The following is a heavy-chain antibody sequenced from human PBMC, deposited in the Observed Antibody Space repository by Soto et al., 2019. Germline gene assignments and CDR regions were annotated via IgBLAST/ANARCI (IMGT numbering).Heavy chain of an antibody. CDR2: VYDNRTF. D-gene: IGHD6-25*01. Sequence: PSQTLSLTCTVSGGSVGSWCFYWGWIRQPPGKGLGRVGFVYDNRTFMYNPSLKSRVTISVDTSKLQFSLKLSSVTAADTAVYYCARVPLGYTSAHYFDFWGQGALVTVSS. V-gene: IGHV4-61*01. J-gene: IGHJ4*02. CDR3: ARVPLGYTSAHYFDF. CDR1: GGSVGSWCFY.